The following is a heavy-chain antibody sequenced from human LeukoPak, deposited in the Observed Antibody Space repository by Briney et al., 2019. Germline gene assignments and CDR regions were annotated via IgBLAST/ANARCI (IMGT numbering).Heavy chain of an antibody. V-gene: IGHV3-21*01. J-gene: IGHJ4*02. CDR3: ARDYSPPHYFDGNGYFDS. CDR1: GFTFSSYS. CDR2: ISTSSRYI. Sequence: GGSLRLSCAASGFTFSSYSMNWVRQAPGKGLEWVSSISTSSRYIYFADSVKGRFTISRDNAKNSLYLQMNNLRAEDTAMYYCARDYSPPHYFDGNGYFDSWGQGTLVTVSS. D-gene: IGHD3-22*01.